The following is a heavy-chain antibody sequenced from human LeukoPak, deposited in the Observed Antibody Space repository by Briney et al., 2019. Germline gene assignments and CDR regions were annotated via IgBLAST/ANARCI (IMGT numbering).Heavy chain of an antibody. Sequence: GASVKVSCKASGYTFTTYGFSWVRQAPGQGLEWMGWISGYNGNTNYAQKLQGRVTMTTDTSTNPAYMELRSLRSDDTAVYYCARDRRSMVRGVNTLFDYWGQGTLVTVSS. V-gene: IGHV1-18*01. CDR2: ISGYNGNT. CDR1: GYTFTTYG. CDR3: ARDRRSMVRGVNTLFDY. D-gene: IGHD3-10*01. J-gene: IGHJ4*02.